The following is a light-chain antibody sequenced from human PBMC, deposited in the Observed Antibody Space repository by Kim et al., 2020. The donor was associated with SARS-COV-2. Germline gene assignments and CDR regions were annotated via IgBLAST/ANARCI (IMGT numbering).Light chain of an antibody. J-gene: IGKJ4*01. CDR1: QSVLYDSNDKNY. CDR2: WAS. V-gene: IGKV4-1*01. Sequence: DIVMTQSPESLAVSLGERATINCKSSQSVLYDSNDKNYLAWYQQKPRQPPKLLIYWASTRESGVPERFSGSGSGTDFTLTITSLQPEDVALYYCQQYYGTPFTFGGGTKVDIK. CDR3: QQYYGTPFT.